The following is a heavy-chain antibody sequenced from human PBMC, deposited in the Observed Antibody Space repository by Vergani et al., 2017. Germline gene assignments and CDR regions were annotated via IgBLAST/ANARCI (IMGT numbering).Heavy chain of an antibody. V-gene: IGHV1-69*01. J-gene: IGHJ5*02. D-gene: IGHD3-10*01. CDR3: ARATEWFGELSYWFDP. CDR2: IIPIFGTA. Sequence: VQLVQSGAEVKKPGESLKISCKGSGYSFTSYWIGWVRQAPGQGLEWMGGIIPIFGTANYAQKFQGRVTITADESTSTAYMELSSLRSEDTAVYYCARATEWFGELSYWFDPWGQGTLVTVSS. CDR1: GYSFTSYW.